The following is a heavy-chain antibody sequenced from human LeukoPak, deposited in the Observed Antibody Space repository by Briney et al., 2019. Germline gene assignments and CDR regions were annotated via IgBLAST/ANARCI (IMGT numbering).Heavy chain of an antibody. D-gene: IGHD6-19*01. J-gene: IGHJ4*02. V-gene: IGHV4-59*01. Sequence: SETLSLTCTVSGRSISNYYWSWIRQPPGKGLEWIGYVSYSGSTNYNPSLRSRVTISVDTSRNQFSLKLRSVTAADTAVYYCGRDGVDSSGWSEIDYWGQGTLVTVSS. CDR2: VSYSGST. CDR1: GRSISNYY. CDR3: GRDGVDSSGWSEIDY.